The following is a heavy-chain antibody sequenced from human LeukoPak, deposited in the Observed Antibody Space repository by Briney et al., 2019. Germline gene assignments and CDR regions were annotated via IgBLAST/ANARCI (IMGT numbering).Heavy chain of an antibody. V-gene: IGHV4-61*01. CDR2: IYYSGST. CDR3: ASEGITMVRGVTVNWSDP. CDR1: GGSVSSGSYY. J-gene: IGHJ5*02. Sequence: SETLSLTCTVSGGSVSSGSYYWSWIRQPPGEGLEWIGYIYYSGSTNYNPSLKSRVTISVDTSKNQFSLKLSSVTAADTAVYYCASEGITMVRGVTVNWSDPWGQGTLVTVSS. D-gene: IGHD3-10*01.